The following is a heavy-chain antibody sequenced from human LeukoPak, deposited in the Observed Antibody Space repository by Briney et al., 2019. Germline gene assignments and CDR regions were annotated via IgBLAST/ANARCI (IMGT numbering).Heavy chain of an antibody. CDR2: TSSSSSYI. Sequence: GGSLRLSCAAPGFTFSSYTMNWVRQAPGKGLEWVSSTSSSSSYIFYADSVKGRFTISRDNAKNSLYLQMNSLRAEDTAVYSCARAHCTSTSCYIDYWGQGTLVTVSS. CDR1: GFTFSSYT. D-gene: IGHD2-2*02. J-gene: IGHJ4*02. V-gene: IGHV3-21*01. CDR3: ARAHCTSTSCYIDY.